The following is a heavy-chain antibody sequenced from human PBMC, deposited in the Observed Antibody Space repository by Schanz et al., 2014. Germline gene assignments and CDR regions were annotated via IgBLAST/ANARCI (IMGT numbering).Heavy chain of an antibody. CDR1: GGTFSSYP. J-gene: IGHJ3*01. Sequence: QAQLLQSGSEVMKPGSSVKVSCKASGGTFSSYPINWVRQAPGQGLEWMGRIIPILGITNVAQTFQDRVTITADKSTSTAYMEMSSLRSEDTGVLYCARGLHYDVETSFRSYDAFDFWGQGTKVTVSS. CDR3: ARGLHYDVETSFRSYDAFDF. CDR2: IIPILGIT. D-gene: IGHD3-10*02. V-gene: IGHV1-69*04.